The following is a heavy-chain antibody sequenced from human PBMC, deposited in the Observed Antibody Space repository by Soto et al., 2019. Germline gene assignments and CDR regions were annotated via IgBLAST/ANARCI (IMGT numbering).Heavy chain of an antibody. Sequence: PGESLKISCKGSGYTFATHWIGWVRQMPGKGLEWMGIISPIDYDTRYNPSFEGQVTISADNSISTAYLQWSGLKASDTGIYYCARQSHYDVLTGYLNWFDYWGQGTQVTVSS. D-gene: IGHD3-9*01. CDR1: GYTFATHW. J-gene: IGHJ5*01. CDR2: ISPIDYDT. CDR3: ARQSHYDVLTGYLNWFDY. V-gene: IGHV5-51*01.